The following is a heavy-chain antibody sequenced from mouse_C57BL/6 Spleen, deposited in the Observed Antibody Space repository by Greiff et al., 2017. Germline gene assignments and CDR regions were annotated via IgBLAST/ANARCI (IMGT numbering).Heavy chain of an antibody. CDR1: GYTFTSYW. Sequence: VQLQQSGAELAKSGASVKLSCKASGYTFTSYWMHWVKQRPGQGLEWIGYINPSSGYTKYNQKFKDKATLTADKSSSTAYMQLSSLTYEDSAVYYCARQIYYDYDGFDYWGQGTTLTVSS. J-gene: IGHJ2*01. CDR3: ARQIYYDYDGFDY. D-gene: IGHD2-4*01. V-gene: IGHV1-7*01. CDR2: INPSSGYT.